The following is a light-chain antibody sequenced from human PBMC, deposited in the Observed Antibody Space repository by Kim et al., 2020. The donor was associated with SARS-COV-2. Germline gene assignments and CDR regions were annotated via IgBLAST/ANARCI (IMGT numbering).Light chain of an antibody. J-gene: IGKJ1*01. Sequence: SATSNCKSSQRGLYNSNNKNFLAWYQQKPGQPPKLRIYWASTRESGVPDRFSGSGSGTDFTLTISSLQAEDVAVYYCQQYYTSWTFGQGTKVDIK. V-gene: IGKV4-1*01. CDR3: QQYYTSWT. CDR1: QRGLYNSNNKNF. CDR2: WAS.